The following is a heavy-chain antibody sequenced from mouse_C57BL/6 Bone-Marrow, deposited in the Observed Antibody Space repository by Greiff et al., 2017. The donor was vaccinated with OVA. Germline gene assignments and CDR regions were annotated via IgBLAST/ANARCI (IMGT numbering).Heavy chain of an antibody. CDR1: GYTFTSYW. CDR2: IDPSDSYT. D-gene: IGHD2-4*01. V-gene: IGHV1-69*01. CDR3: ARDDYGGGPYSYFDV. Sequence: VQLQQPGAELVMPGASVKLSCKASGYTFTSYWMHWVKQRPGQGLEWIGEIDPSDSYTNYNQKFKGKSTLTVDKSSSTAYMQLSSLTSEDSAVYSCARDDYGGGPYSYFDVWGTGTTVTVSS. J-gene: IGHJ1*03.